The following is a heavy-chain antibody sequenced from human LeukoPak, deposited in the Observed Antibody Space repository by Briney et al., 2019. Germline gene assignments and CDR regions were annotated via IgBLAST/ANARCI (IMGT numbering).Heavy chain of an antibody. CDR2: IYTSGST. V-gene: IGHV4-4*07. Sequence: SETLCLTCTVSGGSLSSYYWSWVRQPAGKGLEWIGRIYTSGSTNYNPSLKSPVTMSVDTSKNQFSLKLTSVTAADTAVYYCARMYSSCWYFSFDWGQGTLVTVSS. J-gene: IGHJ4*02. CDR1: GGSLSSYY. CDR3: ARMYSSCWYFSFD. D-gene: IGHD6-19*01.